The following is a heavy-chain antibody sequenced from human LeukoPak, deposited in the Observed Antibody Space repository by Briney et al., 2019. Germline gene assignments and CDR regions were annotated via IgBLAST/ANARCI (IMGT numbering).Heavy chain of an antibody. J-gene: IGHJ4*02. V-gene: IGHV5-51*01. CDR3: ARHVSAGLGEYQFDY. CDR2: IQPGDSET. Sequence: GESLKISCKGSGYSFTSYWIGWVRQMPGKGLEWMGIIQPGDSETRYSPSFQGQVTISADKSTSTAYLQWNSLKASDTAIYYCARHVSAGLGEYQFDYWGQGTLVTVSS. CDR1: GYSFTSYW. D-gene: IGHD3-10*01.